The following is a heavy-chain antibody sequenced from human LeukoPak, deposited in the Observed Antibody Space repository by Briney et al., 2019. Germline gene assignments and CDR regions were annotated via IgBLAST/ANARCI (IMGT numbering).Heavy chain of an antibody. Sequence: ASVKVSCKASGYTFKYAMNWVRQAPGPELEWMGWINTNTGNPTYAQGFTGRFVFSLDTSVSTSYLQISSLKAEDTAIYYCAGRGERALDYWGQGTLVTVSS. D-gene: IGHD3-10*01. CDR2: INTNTGNP. CDR3: AGRGERALDY. J-gene: IGHJ4*02. CDR1: GYTFKYA. V-gene: IGHV7-4-1*02.